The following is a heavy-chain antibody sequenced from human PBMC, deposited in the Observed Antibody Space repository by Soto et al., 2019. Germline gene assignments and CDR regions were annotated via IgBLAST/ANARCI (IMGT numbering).Heavy chain of an antibody. D-gene: IGHD1-1*01. Sequence: PSETLSLTCAVSGGSISSGGYSWSWIRQPPGKGLEWIGYIYHSGSTYYNPSLKSRVTISVDRSKNQFSLKLSSVTAADTAVYYCARENQLSGTTGTTSWFDPWGQGTLVTVSS. J-gene: IGHJ5*02. CDR1: GGSISSGGYS. CDR2: IYHSGST. V-gene: IGHV4-30-2*01. CDR3: ARENQLSGTTGTTSWFDP.